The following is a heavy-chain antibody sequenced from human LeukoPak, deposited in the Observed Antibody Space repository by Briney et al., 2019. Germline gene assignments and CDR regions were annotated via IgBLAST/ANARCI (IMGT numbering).Heavy chain of an antibody. D-gene: IGHD2-2*03. CDR3: ARAPGYCSSTSCPFDY. CDR2: INHRGST. J-gene: IGHJ4*02. CDR1: GGSFSGYY. Sequence: PSETLSLTCAVYGGSFSGYYWSWIRQPPGKGLEWIGEINHRGSTNYNPSLKSRVTISVDTSKNQFSLKLSSVTAADTAVYYCARAPGYCSSTSCPFDYWGQGTLVTVSS. V-gene: IGHV4-34*01.